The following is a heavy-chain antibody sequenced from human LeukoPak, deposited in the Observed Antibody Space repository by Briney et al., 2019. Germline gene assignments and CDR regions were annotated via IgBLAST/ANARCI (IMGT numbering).Heavy chain of an antibody. V-gene: IGHV4-4*07. CDR1: GGSISSYY. CDR3: AREGSIAARPVWFDP. D-gene: IGHD6-6*01. J-gene: IGHJ5*02. Sequence: PSETLSLTCTVSGGSISSYYWSWLRRPAGKGLEWIGRIYTSGSTNYNPSLKSRVTMSVDTSKNQFSLKLSSVTAADTAVYYCAREGSIAARPVWFDPWGQGTLVTVSS. CDR2: IYTSGST.